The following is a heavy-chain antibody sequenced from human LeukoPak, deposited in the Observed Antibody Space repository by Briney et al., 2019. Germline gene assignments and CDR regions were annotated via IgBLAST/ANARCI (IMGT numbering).Heavy chain of an antibody. CDR1: VGSISTTSYY. D-gene: IGHD3-10*01. Sequence: SETLSLTCTVSVGSISTTSYYWGWIRQPPGKGLEWIGSIYYGGSTYYSPSLKSRVTISLDTSKHQFSLKLSSVTAADTAVYYCSFNLGSGSCAFDIWGQGTMVTVSS. CDR2: IYYGGST. J-gene: IGHJ3*02. V-gene: IGHV4-39*07. CDR3: SFNLGSGSCAFDI.